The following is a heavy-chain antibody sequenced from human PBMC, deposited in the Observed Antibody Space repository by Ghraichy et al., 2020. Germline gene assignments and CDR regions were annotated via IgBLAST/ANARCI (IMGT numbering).Heavy chain of an antibody. CDR2: IKSKTDGGTT. CDR1: GFTFSPAW. J-gene: IGHJ4*02. D-gene: IGHD4-17*01. CDR3: TTVYFGDYVGPGN. Sequence: GGSLRLSCAASGFTFSPAWMSWVRQAPGKGLEWVGRIKSKTDGGTTDYAAPVKGRFTISRDDSKNMLYLHMNSLRAEDTAVYYCTTVYFGDYVGPGNWGQGTLVTVSS. V-gene: IGHV3-15*01.